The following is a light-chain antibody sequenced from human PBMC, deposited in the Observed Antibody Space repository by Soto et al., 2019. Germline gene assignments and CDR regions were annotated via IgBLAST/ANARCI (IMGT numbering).Light chain of an antibody. CDR2: GAN. V-gene: IGKV1-39*01. Sequence: DIQMTQSPSSLSASVGDGVTITFRTRQGIFSFLNWYQQKPGQAPKLLIFGANKLQTGVPSRFSGGGSGTDFSLTIRGLQPADSATYYCQESYSEVLFSFGGGTKVEI. CDR3: QESYSEVLFS. J-gene: IGKJ4*01. CDR1: QGIFSF.